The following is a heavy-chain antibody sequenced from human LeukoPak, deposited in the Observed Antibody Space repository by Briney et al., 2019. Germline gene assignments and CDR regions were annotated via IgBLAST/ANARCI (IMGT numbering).Heavy chain of an antibody. CDR1: GFTFSNYA. V-gene: IGHV3-23*01. CDR2: ISGSGGTT. CDR3: AKSQRLYYDDNSGPDAFDI. D-gene: IGHD3-22*01. Sequence: GGSLRLSCIASGFTFSNYAMSWVRQAPGKGLEWVSSISGSGGTTYYEDSVKGRFTISRDNSKNTLYLQMNSLRVEDTAVYYCAKSQRLYYDDNSGPDAFDIWGQGTMVTVSS. J-gene: IGHJ3*02.